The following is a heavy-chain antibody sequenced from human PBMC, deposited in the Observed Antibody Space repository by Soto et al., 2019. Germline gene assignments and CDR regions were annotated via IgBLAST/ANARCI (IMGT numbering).Heavy chain of an antibody. Sequence: QVQLQESGPGLVKPSETLSLTCTVSGGSISSYYWSWIRQPPGKGLEWIGYIYYSGSTNYNPSLKSRVTISVDTSKNQFSLKLSSVTAADTAVYYCARHRTIGAVAGTKAFDIWGQGTMVTVSS. CDR2: IYYSGST. CDR3: ARHRTIGAVAGTKAFDI. CDR1: GGSISSYY. J-gene: IGHJ3*02. V-gene: IGHV4-59*08. D-gene: IGHD6-19*01.